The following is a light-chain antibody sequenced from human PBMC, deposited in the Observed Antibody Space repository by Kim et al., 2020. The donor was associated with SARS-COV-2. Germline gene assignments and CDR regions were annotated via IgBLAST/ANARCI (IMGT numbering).Light chain of an antibody. V-gene: IGLV6-57*01. CDR2: EDN. Sequence: NFMLTQPHSVSESPGKTVTISCTRSSGSIASNYVQWYQQRPGSSPTTVFYEDNQRPSGVPDRFSGSIDSSSNSASLTISGLKTEDEADYYCQSYDSSNWVFGGGTQLTVL. J-gene: IGLJ3*02. CDR1: SGSIASNY. CDR3: QSYDSSNWV.